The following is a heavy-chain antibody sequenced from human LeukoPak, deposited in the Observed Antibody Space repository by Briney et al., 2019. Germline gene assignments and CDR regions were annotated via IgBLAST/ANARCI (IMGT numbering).Heavy chain of an antibody. CDR3: ARLDYYYYGMDV. V-gene: IGHV4-31*03. J-gene: IGHJ6*02. CDR1: GGSISSGGYY. CDR2: IYYSGST. Sequence: SGTLSLTCTVSGGSISSGGYYWSWIRQHPGKGLEWIGYIYYSGSTYYNPSLKSRVTISVDTSKNQFSLKLSSVTAADTAVYYCARLDYYYYGMDVWGQGTTVTVSS.